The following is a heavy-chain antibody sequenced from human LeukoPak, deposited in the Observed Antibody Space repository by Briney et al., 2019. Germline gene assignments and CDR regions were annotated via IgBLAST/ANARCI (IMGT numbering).Heavy chain of an antibody. V-gene: IGHV4-38-2*02. J-gene: IGHJ4*02. CDR1: GYSISSGYY. CDR2: IYHSGST. D-gene: IGHD3-22*01. CDR3: ARVSSRYYYDSSGYYYQTQYYFDY. Sequence: PSETLSLTCTVSGYSISSGYYWGWIRQPPGKGLEWIGSIYHSGSTYYNPSLKSRVTISVDTSKNQFSLKLSSVTAADTAVYYCARVSSRYYYDSSGYYYQTQYYFDYWGQGTLVTVSS.